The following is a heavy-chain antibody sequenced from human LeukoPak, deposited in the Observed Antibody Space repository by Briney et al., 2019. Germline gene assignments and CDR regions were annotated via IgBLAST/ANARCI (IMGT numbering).Heavy chain of an antibody. CDR2: ISTSGSSI. J-gene: IGHJ4*02. CDR3: ARDELGQLWPPLDY. CDR1: GFTFSSYE. Sequence: LPGGSLRLSCAASGFTFSSYEINWVRQAPGKGLEWLSHISTSGSSIHYADSVKGRFTISRDNAKNSLYLQMNSLRAEDTAVYYCARDELGQLWPPLDYWGQGTLVTVSS. D-gene: IGHD5-18*01. V-gene: IGHV3-48*03.